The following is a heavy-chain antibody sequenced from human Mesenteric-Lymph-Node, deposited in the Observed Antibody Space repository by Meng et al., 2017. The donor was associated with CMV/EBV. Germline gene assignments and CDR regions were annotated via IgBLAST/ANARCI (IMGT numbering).Heavy chain of an antibody. CDR1: GFTVSSNY. D-gene: IGHD2-2*01. J-gene: IGHJ4*02. CDR3: ARDSPSTSCYDY. Sequence: GESLKISCAASGFTVSSNYMSWVRQAPGKGLEWVSVIYSGGSTYYADSVKGRFTISRDNAKNSVYLQMNSLRAEDTAVYYCARDSPSTSCYDYWGQGTLVTVSS. CDR2: IYSGGST. V-gene: IGHV3-66*01.